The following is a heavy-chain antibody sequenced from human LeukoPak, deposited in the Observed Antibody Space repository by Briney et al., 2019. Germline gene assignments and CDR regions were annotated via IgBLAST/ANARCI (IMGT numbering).Heavy chain of an antibody. D-gene: IGHD1-26*01. CDR1: GFTFSSYE. Sequence: GGSLRLSCAASGFTFSSYEMNWVRQAPGKGLEWVSYISSSGSNIYYADSVKGRFTISRDNAKNSLYLQMNSLRAEDTAVYYCARVGWEHLAFDYWGQGTLVTVSS. CDR3: ARVGWEHLAFDY. J-gene: IGHJ4*02. V-gene: IGHV3-48*03. CDR2: ISSSGSNI.